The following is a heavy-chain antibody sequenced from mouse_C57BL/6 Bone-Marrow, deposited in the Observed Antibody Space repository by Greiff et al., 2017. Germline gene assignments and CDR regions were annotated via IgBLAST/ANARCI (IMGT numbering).Heavy chain of an antibody. V-gene: IGHV5-6*01. CDR1: GFTFSSYG. Sequence: EVHLVESGGDLVKPGGSLKLPCAASGFTFSSYGMSWVRQTPDKRLEWVATISSGGSYTYYPDSVKGRFTISRDNAKNTLYLQMSSLKSEDTAMYYCASIITTVSYYAMDYWGQGTSVTVSS. J-gene: IGHJ4*01. D-gene: IGHD1-1*01. CDR3: ASIITTVSYYAMDY. CDR2: ISSGGSYT.